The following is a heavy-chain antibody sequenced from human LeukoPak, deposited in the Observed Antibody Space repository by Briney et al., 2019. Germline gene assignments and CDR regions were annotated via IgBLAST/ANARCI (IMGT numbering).Heavy chain of an antibody. D-gene: IGHD2-2*02. CDR1: GFTFSSYA. CDR2: ITSNGGST. J-gene: IGHJ4*02. Sequence: GGSLRLSCAASGFTFSSYAMHWVRQAPGKGLEYVSAITSNGGSTYYANSVKGRFTVSRDNSKNTLYLQLGSLRAEDMAVYYCARGYCSSTSCYTDYWGQGTLVTVSS. V-gene: IGHV3-64*01. CDR3: ARGYCSSTSCYTDY.